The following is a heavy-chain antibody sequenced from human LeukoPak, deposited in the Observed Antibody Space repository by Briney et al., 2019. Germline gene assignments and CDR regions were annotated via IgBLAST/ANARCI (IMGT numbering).Heavy chain of an antibody. J-gene: IGHJ3*02. CDR3: ARASYHYDTTGLGAVDI. D-gene: IGHD3-22*01. Sequence: PGGSLRLSCAASGFTFNDHAMYWVRQAPGKGLEWVSGINWNSDNIGYADSVKGRFTISRDDAKNSLFLQMNSLRTEDTALYYCARASYHYDTTGLGAVDIWGQGTMVTVSS. CDR1: GFTFNDHA. V-gene: IGHV3-9*01. CDR2: INWNSDNI.